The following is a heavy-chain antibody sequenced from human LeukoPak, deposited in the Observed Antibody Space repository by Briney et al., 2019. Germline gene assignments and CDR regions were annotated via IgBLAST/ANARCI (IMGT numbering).Heavy chain of an antibody. D-gene: IGHD3-22*01. V-gene: IGHV4-61*05. Sequence: SETLSLTCTVSGCSISIISDFCGCTRPPAGKGLEWIGCIYTSERTNYHPSLNNRITKPVDTTNNQSSLNLSSVTPAGTSVYYFASADNYYDSSGSVVDIWGQGKMVTVSS. CDR1: GCSISIISDF. CDR2: IYTSERT. J-gene: IGHJ3*02. CDR3: ASADNYYDSSGSVVDI.